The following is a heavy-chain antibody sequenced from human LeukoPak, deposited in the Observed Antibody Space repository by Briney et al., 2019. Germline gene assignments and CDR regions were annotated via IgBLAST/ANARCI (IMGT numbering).Heavy chain of an antibody. Sequence: GGSLRLSCAASGFTFSSYAMHWVRQAPGKGLEWVAVISYDGGNKYYADSVKGRFTISRDNSKNTLYLQMNSLRAEDTAVYYCARPTKTYYYDSSGYPLGYWGQGTLVTVSS. CDR3: ARPTKTYYYDSSGYPLGY. D-gene: IGHD3-22*01. J-gene: IGHJ4*02. CDR1: GFTFSSYA. CDR2: ISYDGGNK. V-gene: IGHV3-30-3*01.